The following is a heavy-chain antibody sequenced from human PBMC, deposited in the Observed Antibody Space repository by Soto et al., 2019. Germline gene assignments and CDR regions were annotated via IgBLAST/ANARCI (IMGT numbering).Heavy chain of an antibody. D-gene: IGHD2-2*01. Sequence: QVPLVQSGAEVKKPGASVKVSCKASGYTFTSYAMHWVRQAPGQRLEWMGWINAGNGNTKYSQKFQGRVTITRDTSASTAYMELSSLRSEDTAVYYCARAKDIVVVPAAILHYYYYYGMDVWGQGTTVTVSS. CDR3: ARAKDIVVVPAAILHYYYYYGMDV. V-gene: IGHV1-3*01. J-gene: IGHJ6*02. CDR1: GYTFTSYA. CDR2: INAGNGNT.